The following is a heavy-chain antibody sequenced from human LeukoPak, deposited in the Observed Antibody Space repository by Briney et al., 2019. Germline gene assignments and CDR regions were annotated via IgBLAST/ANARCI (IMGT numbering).Heavy chain of an antibody. CDR1: GYRFTSYW. CDR3: VRLWRMVRGVMSHFDY. J-gene: IGHJ4*02. Sequence: GESLKIACKASGYRFTSYWIGWVRQMPGKGLEWMGIIYPGDSDTRYSPSFQGQVTISADKSISTAYLQWSSLKASDTATYYCVRLWRMVRGVMSHFDYWGQGTLVTVSS. V-gene: IGHV5-51*01. CDR2: IYPGDSDT. D-gene: IGHD3-10*01.